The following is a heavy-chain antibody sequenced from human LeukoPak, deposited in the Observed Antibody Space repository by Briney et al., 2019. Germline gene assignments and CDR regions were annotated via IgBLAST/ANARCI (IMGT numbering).Heavy chain of an antibody. V-gene: IGHV3-23*01. Sequence: SGGSLRLSCAASGFTFSNYAMNWVRQAPGKGLEWVSVIGGRGGDTYYADSVKGRFTISRDNAKNTLNLQINNLRDEDTAVYFCSKDTAHYGSGSFYDYWGQGTVVTVSS. J-gene: IGHJ4*02. D-gene: IGHD3-10*01. CDR3: SKDTAHYGSGSFYDY. CDR1: GFTFSNYA. CDR2: IGGRGGDT.